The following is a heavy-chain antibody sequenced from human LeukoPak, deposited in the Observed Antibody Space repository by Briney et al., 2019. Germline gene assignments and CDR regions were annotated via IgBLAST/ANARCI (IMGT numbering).Heavy chain of an antibody. Sequence: SETLSLTCTVSGGSISSSSYYWGWIRQPPGKGLEWIGSIYYSGSTYYNPSLKSRVTISVDTSKNQFSLELSSVTAADTAVYYCASETYYYDSSGPASDIWGQGTMVTVSS. J-gene: IGHJ3*02. CDR1: GGSISSSSYY. D-gene: IGHD3-22*01. CDR3: ASETYYYDSSGPASDI. CDR2: IYYSGST. V-gene: IGHV4-39*01.